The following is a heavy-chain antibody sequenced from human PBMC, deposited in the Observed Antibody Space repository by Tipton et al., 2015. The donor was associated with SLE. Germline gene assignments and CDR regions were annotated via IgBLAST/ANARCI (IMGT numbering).Heavy chain of an antibody. J-gene: IGHJ6*03. CDR3: ARSGSYPYYYYYMDV. CDR1: GGSFSGYY. CDR2: INHSGST. V-gene: IGHV4-34*01. Sequence: TLSLTCAVYGGSFSGYYWSWIRQPPGKGLEWIGEINHSGSTTYNPSLKSRITISVDTSKNQFSLRLSSVTAADTAVYYCARSGSYPYYYYYMDVWGKGTTVTVSS. D-gene: IGHD1-26*01.